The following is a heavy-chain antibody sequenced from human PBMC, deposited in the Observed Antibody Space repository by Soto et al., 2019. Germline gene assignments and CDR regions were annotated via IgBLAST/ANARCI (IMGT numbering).Heavy chain of an antibody. CDR2: INPSGGST. V-gene: IGHV1-46*01. CDR3: ASRSAYYDFWSGSPYGMDV. J-gene: IGHJ6*02. Sequence: ASVKVSCKASGCTFTSYYMHWVRQAPGQGLEWMGIINPSGGSTSYAQKFQGRVTMTRDTSTSTVYMELSSLRSEDTAVYYCASRSAYYDFWSGSPYGMDVWGQGTTVTVSS. D-gene: IGHD3-3*01. CDR1: GCTFTSYY.